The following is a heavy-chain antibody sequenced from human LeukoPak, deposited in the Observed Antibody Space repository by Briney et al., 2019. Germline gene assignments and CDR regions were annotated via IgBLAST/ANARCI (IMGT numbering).Heavy chain of an antibody. CDR1: GGTFSSYA. CDR2: IIPIFGTA. J-gene: IGHJ4*02. Sequence: SVKVSCKASGGTFSSYAISWVRQAPGQGLEWMGRIIPIFGTANYAQKFQGRVTITTDESTSTAYMELSSLRSEDTAVYYCAGAPLPGYSSSWYGSVYWGQGTLVTVSS. V-gene: IGHV1-69*05. CDR3: AGAPLPGYSSSWYGSVY. D-gene: IGHD6-13*01.